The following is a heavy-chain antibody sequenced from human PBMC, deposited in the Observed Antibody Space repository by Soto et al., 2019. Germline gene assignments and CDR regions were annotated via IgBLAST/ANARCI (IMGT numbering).Heavy chain of an antibody. CDR3: ARASWFGELLFPWFDP. J-gene: IGHJ5*02. CDR2: IYRTGST. CDR1: GGSFTSNNW. Sequence: SETLSLTCAVSGGSFTSNNWWTWVRQPPGQGLEWIGEIYRTGSTYYNPSLKSRVTISVDTSKNQFSLKLSSVTAADTAVYYCARASWFGELLFPWFDPWGQGTLVTVSS. V-gene: IGHV4-4*02. D-gene: IGHD3-10*01.